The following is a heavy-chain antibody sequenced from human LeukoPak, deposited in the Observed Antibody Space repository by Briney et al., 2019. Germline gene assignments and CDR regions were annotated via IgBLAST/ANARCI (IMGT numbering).Heavy chain of an antibody. V-gene: IGHV3-74*01. CDR1: EFNFFSYG. D-gene: IGHD2-21*02. CDR3: ARELPREVTLDY. Sequence: GGSLRLSCVASEFNFFSYGMQWVRQAPGKGLVWVSRISADGSTTSYADSVKGRFTISRDNAKNTLYLQMNSLRAEDTAVYYCARELPREVTLDYWGQGTLVTVSP. J-gene: IGHJ4*01. CDR2: ISADGSTT.